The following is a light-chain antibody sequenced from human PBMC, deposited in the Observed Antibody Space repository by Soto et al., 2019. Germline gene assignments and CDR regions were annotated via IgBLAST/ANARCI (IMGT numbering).Light chain of an antibody. CDR3: QQHNTSPWT. CDR1: QSISNNF. CDR2: GAS. V-gene: IGKV3-20*01. J-gene: IGKJ1*01. Sequence: EIVLTQSPGTLSLSPGERATLSCRASQSISNNFLAWYQQKPGQAPRLLIYGASSRATGIPDRFSGSGSGTDFTLTISRLEPEDFAVYYCQQHNTSPWTFGQETKVEFK.